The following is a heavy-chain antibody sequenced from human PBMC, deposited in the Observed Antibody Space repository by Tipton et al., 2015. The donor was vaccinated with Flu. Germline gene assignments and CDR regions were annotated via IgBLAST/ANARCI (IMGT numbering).Heavy chain of an antibody. Sequence: TLSLTCTVSGGSIGSYYWSWIRQPPGKGLEWIGYIYYSGSTNYNPSLKSRVTISVDTSKSQFSLKLSSVTAADTAVYYCARVDSSGYYPGHWGQGTLVTVSS. J-gene: IGHJ4*02. V-gene: IGHV4-59*01. CDR3: ARVDSSGYYPGH. CDR2: IYYSGST. CDR1: GGSIGSYY. D-gene: IGHD3-22*01.